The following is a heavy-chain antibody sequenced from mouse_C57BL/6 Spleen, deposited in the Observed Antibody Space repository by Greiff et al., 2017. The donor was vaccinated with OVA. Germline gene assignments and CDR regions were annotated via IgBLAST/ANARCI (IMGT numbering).Heavy chain of an antibody. V-gene: IGHV3-8*01. CDR1: GYSITSDY. J-gene: IGHJ2*01. Sequence: EVKLVESGPGLAKPSQTLSLTCSVTGYSITSDYWNWIRKFPGNKLEYMGYISYSGSTYYTPSLKSRLSITRATSKNQYYLQLNSVTTEDTATYYCARYNDYDDYVDYWGQGTTLTVSS. CDR3: ARYNDYDDYVDY. CDR2: ISYSGST. D-gene: IGHD2-4*01.